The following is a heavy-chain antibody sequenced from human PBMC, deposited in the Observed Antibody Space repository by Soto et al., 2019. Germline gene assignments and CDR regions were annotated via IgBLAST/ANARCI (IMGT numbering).Heavy chain of an antibody. Sequence: PSETLSLTCAVSGGSIGSGGYSWSWIRQPPGKGLEWIGYIYHSGSTYYNPSLKSRVTISVDRSKNQFSLKLSSVTAADTAVYYCASTFKLALSGQFDPWGQGTLVTVSS. D-gene: IGHD1-26*01. V-gene: IGHV4-30-2*01. J-gene: IGHJ5*02. CDR3: ASTFKLALSGQFDP. CDR1: GGSIGSGGYS. CDR2: IYHSGST.